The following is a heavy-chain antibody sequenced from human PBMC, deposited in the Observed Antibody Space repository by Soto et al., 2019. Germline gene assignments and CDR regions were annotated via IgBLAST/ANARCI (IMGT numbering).Heavy chain of an antibody. CDR3: ARVPFLVVPAAPDY. D-gene: IGHD2-2*01. V-gene: IGHV4-31*03. CDR1: GGSISSGGYY. CDR2: IYYSGST. Sequence: SETLSLTCTVSGGSISSGGYYWSWIRQHPGKGLEWIGYIYYSGSTYYNPSLRSRVTISVDTSKNQFSLKLSSVTAADTAVYHCARVPFLVVPAAPDYWGQGTLVIVSS. J-gene: IGHJ4*01.